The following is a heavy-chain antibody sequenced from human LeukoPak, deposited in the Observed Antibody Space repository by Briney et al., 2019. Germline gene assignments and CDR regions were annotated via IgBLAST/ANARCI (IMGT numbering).Heavy chain of an antibody. Sequence: GGSLRLSCTASGFTFGDYAMSWVRQAPGKGLEWVGFIRSKAYGGTTEYAASVKGRFTISRDDSKSIAYLQMNSLKTEHTAVYYCTRTVRQRVSKYYFDYWGQGTLVTVSS. CDR1: GFTFGDYA. CDR3: TRTVRQRVSKYYFDY. J-gene: IGHJ4*02. D-gene: IGHD6-13*01. CDR2: IRSKAYGGTT. V-gene: IGHV3-49*04.